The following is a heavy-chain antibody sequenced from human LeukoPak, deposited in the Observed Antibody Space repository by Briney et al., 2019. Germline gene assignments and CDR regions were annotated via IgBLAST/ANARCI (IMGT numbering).Heavy chain of an antibody. J-gene: IGHJ4*02. CDR1: GFTFSSYS. Sequence: GGSLRLSCAASGFTFSSYSMKWVRQAPGKGLEWVSSISSSSSYIYYADSVKGRFTISRDNAKNSLYLQMNSLRAEDTAVYYCARDSYGSGSYYNEFHYWGQGTLVTVSS. CDR3: ARDSYGSGSYYNEFHY. V-gene: IGHV3-21*01. D-gene: IGHD3-10*01. CDR2: ISSSSSYI.